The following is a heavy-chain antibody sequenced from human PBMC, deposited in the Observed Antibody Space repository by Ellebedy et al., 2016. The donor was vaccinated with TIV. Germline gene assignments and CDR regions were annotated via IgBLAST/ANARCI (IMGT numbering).Heavy chain of an antibody. Sequence: GGSLRLXXEASGFIFNNYWMHWVRRSPGQGLLWVSRINTDGTVTRYADSVRGRFTISRDNTKNTVYLQMNNLTIDDTAVYHCARSYGRVLDPWGQGALVTVSS. D-gene: IGHD1-26*01. CDR1: GFIFNNYW. J-gene: IGHJ5*02. V-gene: IGHV3-74*01. CDR3: ARSYGRVLDP. CDR2: INTDGTVT.